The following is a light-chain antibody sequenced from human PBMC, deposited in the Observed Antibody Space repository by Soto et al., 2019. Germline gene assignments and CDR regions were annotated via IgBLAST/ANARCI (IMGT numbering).Light chain of an antibody. CDR3: QQYGSSPFS. Sequence: EIVLTQSPGTLSLSPGERATLSCRPSQSITSNNLAWYQHKPGQPPRLLMYGAFHRASGIPDRFSGSGSGTDFTLTITRLGPEDFAVYYCQQYGSSPFSFGPGTKVDIK. CDR1: QSITSNN. J-gene: IGKJ3*01. V-gene: IGKV3-20*01. CDR2: GAF.